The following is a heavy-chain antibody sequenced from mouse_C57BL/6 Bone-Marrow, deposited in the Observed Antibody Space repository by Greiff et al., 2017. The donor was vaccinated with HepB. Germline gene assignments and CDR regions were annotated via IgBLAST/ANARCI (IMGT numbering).Heavy chain of an antibody. CDR3: ARGTTYGYVDV. J-gene: IGHJ1*03. V-gene: IGHV1-64*01. CDR1: GYTFTSYW. D-gene: IGHD2-13*01. CDR2: IHPNSGST. Sequence: VQLQQSGAELVKPGASVKLSFKASGYTFTSYWMHWVKQRPGQGLEWIGMIHPNSGSTNYNEKFKSKATLTVDKSSSTAYMQLSSLTSEDSAVYYCARGTTYGYVDVWGTGTTVTVSS.